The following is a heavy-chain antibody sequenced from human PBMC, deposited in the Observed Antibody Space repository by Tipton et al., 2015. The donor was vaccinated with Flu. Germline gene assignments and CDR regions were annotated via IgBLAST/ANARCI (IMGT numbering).Heavy chain of an antibody. V-gene: IGHV4-34*01. J-gene: IGHJ4*02. D-gene: IGHD6-6*01. CDR2: ITHSGST. CDR1: GGSFSGYF. Sequence: TLSLTCAVYGGSFSGYFWSWIRQPPGKGLEWIGEITHSGSTDYNPSLKSRVTISVDTSKNQFSLKVTSVTAADTAVYYCARHEWGSSSASFDYWGQGTPVTVSS. CDR3: ARHEWGSSSASFDY.